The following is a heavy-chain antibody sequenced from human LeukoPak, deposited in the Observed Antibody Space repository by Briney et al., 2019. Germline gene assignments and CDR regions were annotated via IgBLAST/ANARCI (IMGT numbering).Heavy chain of an antibody. CDR2: IYTSGST. CDR1: GGSISSYY. CDR3: ARGNYYGSGSRDAFDI. J-gene: IGHJ3*02. D-gene: IGHD3-10*01. V-gene: IGHV4-4*07. Sequence: PSETLSLTCTVSGGSISSYYWSWIRQPAGKGLEWIGRIYTSGSTNYNPSLKSRVTMSVDTSKNQFSLKLSSVTAADTAVYYCARGNYYGSGSRDAFDIWGQGTMVTVSS.